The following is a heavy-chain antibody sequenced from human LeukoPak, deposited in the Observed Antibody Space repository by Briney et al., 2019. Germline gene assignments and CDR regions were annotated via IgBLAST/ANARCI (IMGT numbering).Heavy chain of an antibody. Sequence: PGGSLRLSCAASGFTFSSYSMNWVRQAPGKGLEWVSSISSSSSYIYYADSVKGRFTISRDNAKNSLYLQMNSLRAEDTAVYYCARSARSYDRQGTPHFDYWGQGTLVTVSS. V-gene: IGHV3-21*04. J-gene: IGHJ4*02. D-gene: IGHD1-26*01. CDR2: ISSSSSYI. CDR3: ARSARSYDRQGTPHFDY. CDR1: GFTFSSYS.